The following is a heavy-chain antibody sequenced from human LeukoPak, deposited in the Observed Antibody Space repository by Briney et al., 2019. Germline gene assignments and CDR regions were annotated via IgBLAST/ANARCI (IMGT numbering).Heavy chain of an antibody. D-gene: IGHD6-19*01. J-gene: IGHJ4*02. CDR3: AKGGSSGWDPFDY. CDR2: ISWDGGST. CDR1: GFTFSGYD. V-gene: IGHV3-43*01. Sequence: GGSLRLSCAASGFTFSGYDMHWVRQAPGKGLEWVSLISWDGGSTYYADSVKGRFTISRDNSKNSLYLQMNSLRTEDTALYYCAKGGSSGWDPFDYWGQGTLVTVSS.